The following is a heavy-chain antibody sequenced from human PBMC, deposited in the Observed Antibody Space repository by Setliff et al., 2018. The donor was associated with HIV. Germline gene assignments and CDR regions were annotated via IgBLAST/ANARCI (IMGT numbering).Heavy chain of an antibody. CDR1: ATFTNVD. V-gene: IGHV1-8*01. CDR3: ARGAVVTNYFDY. CDR2: MNPNSGVS. Sequence: ASVKVSCKASATFTNVDIHWLRRATGQGLEWMGWMNPNSGVSGYGQKFQGRVTMTRDTSISTAYMELSSLTSEDTAVYYCARGAVVTNYFDYWGQGTLVTVSS. J-gene: IGHJ4*02. D-gene: IGHD2-15*01.